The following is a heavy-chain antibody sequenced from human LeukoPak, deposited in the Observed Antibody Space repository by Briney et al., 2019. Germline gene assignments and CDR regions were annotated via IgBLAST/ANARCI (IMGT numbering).Heavy chain of an antibody. J-gene: IGHJ5*02. Sequence: GGSLRLSCAASGFTFSSYSMNWVRQAPGKGLEWVSSISSSSSYIYYADSVKGRFTISRDNAKNSLYLQMNSLRAEDTAVYYCAGIMITFGGVIAPWGQGTLVTVSS. D-gene: IGHD3-16*01. CDR3: AGIMITFGGVIAP. V-gene: IGHV3-21*01. CDR2: ISSSSSYI. CDR1: GFTFSSYS.